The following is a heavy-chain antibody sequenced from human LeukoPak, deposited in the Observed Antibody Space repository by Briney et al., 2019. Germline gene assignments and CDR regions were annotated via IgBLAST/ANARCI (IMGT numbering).Heavy chain of an antibody. CDR2: INPNSGGT. CDR3: AKEGYYYDSSGWAGYYYYMDV. CDR1: GYTFTSYG. Sequence: ASVKVSCKASGYTFTSYGISWVRQAPGQGLEWMGWINPNSGGTNYAQKFQGRVTMTRDTSISTAYMELSRLRSDDTAVYYCAKEGYYYDSSGWAGYYYYMDVWGKGTTVTISS. D-gene: IGHD3-22*01. V-gene: IGHV1-2*02. J-gene: IGHJ6*03.